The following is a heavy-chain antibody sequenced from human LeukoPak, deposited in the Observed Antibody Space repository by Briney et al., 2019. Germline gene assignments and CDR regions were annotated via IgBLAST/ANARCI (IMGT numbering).Heavy chain of an antibody. D-gene: IGHD5-18*01. J-gene: IGHJ3*02. CDR3: AREGYSYGYEYDAFDI. CDR1: GGSISSYY. Sequence: SETLSLTCTVSGGSISSYYWSWIRQPAGKGLEWIGRIYTSGSTNYNPSLKSRVTISVDTSKNQFSLKLSSVTAADTAVYYCAREGYSYGYEYDAFDIWGQGTMVTVSS. CDR2: IYTSGST. V-gene: IGHV4-4*07.